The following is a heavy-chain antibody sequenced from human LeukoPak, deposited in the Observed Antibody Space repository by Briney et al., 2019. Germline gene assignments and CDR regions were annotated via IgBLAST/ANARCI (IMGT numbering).Heavy chain of an antibody. J-gene: IGHJ4*02. Sequence: SETLSLTCTVSGGSVSSGTYYWSWIRQPPGKGLEWIGFIYYSGSTNYNPPLKSRVTISVDTSKNQFSLKLSSVTAADTAVYYCARMYSNYFDYWGQGTLVTGSS. CDR2: IYYSGST. V-gene: IGHV4-61*01. CDR3: ARMYSNYFDY. CDR1: GGSVSSGTYY. D-gene: IGHD4-11*01.